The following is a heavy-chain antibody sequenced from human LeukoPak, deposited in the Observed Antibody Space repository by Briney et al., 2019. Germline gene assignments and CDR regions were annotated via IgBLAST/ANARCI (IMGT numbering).Heavy chain of an antibody. V-gene: IGHV1-2*02. J-gene: IGHJ4*02. CDR3: ARETIGGSYSGPNEY. Sequence: ASAKVSCKASGYTFTGYYIHWVRQAPGQGLEWMGWISPNSGDTNYAQKFQGTVTVTRDTSISTAYMELSSLRSDNTAVYYCARETIGGSYSGPNEYWGQGTLVTVSS. CDR1: GYTFTGYY. D-gene: IGHD1-26*01. CDR2: ISPNSGDT.